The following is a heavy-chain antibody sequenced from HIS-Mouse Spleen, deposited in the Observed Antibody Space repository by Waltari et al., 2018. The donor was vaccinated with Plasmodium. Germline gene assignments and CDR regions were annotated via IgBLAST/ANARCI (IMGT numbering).Heavy chain of an antibody. CDR3: ASSWYWYFDL. CDR1: GFTFSSFW. V-gene: IGHV3-7*01. CDR2: IKQDGSEK. Sequence: EVPLVESGGGLAQPGGSLRLFGAASGFTFSSFWMIWGRQASGKGLEWVANIKQDGSEKYYVDSVKGRFNISRDNAKNSLYLQMNSLRAEDTAVYYCASSWYWYFDLWGRGTLVTVSS. D-gene: IGHD6-13*01. J-gene: IGHJ2*01.